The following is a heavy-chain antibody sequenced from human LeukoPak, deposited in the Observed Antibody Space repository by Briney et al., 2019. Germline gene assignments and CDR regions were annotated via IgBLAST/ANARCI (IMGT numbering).Heavy chain of an antibody. CDR2: IYTSGST. CDR3: ARDRVGVLDY. D-gene: IGHD2-15*01. J-gene: IGHJ4*02. CDR1: GGSISSSSYY. V-gene: IGHV4-61*02. Sequence: SETLSLTCTVSGGSISSSSYYWSWIRQPAGKGLEWIGRIYTSGSTNYNPSLKSRVTISVDTSKNQFSLKLSSVTAADTAVYYCARDRVGVLDYWGQGTLVTVSS.